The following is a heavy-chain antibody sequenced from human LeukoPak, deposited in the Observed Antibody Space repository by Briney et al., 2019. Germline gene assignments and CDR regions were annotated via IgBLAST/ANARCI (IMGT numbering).Heavy chain of an antibody. J-gene: IGHJ4*02. CDR2: ISAYNGNT. CDR3: ARERHFDWLYYDY. CDR1: GYTFTSYG. V-gene: IGHV1-18*01. D-gene: IGHD3-9*01. Sequence: ASVKVSCKASGYTFTSYGISWVRQAPGQGLEWMGWISAYNGNTNYAQKLQGRVTMTTDTSTSTAYVELRSLRSDDTAVYYCARERHFDWLYYDYWGQGTLVTVSS.